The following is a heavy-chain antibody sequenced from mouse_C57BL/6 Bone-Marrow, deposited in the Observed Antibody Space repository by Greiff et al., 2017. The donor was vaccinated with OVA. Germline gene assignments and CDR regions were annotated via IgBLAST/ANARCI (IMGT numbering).Heavy chain of an antibody. D-gene: IGHD3-3*01. Sequence: QVQLQQSGAELARPGASVKLSCKASGYTFTSYGISWVKQSTGQGLEWIGEISPRSGNTYYNEKFKGKATLTADKTSSTAYMELRSLTSEDSAVYFCARGGDAYYAIDYWGQGTSVTVSS. CDR1: GYTFTSYG. CDR3: ARGGDAYYAIDY. CDR2: ISPRSGNT. V-gene: IGHV1-81*01. J-gene: IGHJ4*01.